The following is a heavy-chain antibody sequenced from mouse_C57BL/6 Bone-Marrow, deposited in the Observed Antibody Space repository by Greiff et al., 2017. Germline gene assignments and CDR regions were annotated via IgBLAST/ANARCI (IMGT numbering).Heavy chain of an antibody. D-gene: IGHD2-3*01. CDR3: ARDRGDGYYVYFDV. J-gene: IGHJ1*03. CDR1: GFSINSDCY. V-gene: IGHV3-3*01. CDR2: TFYSGIT. Sequence: EVQLVESGPSLVRPSQTLSLTCTVTGFSINSDCYWIWIRQFPGNKLEYIGYTFYSGITYYNPSLESRTYITRDTSKNQFSLKLSSVTTEDTATYYCARDRGDGYYVYFDVWGTGTTVTVSS.